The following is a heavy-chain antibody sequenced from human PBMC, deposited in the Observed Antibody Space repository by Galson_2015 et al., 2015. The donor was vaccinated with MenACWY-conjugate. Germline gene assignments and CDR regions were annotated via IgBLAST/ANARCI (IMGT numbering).Heavy chain of an antibody. CDR3: ARGPSSWAGVYFDY. CDR2: IYYSGST. J-gene: IGHJ4*02. D-gene: IGHD6-13*01. CDR1: GGSVNSGSYY. V-gene: IGHV4-61*01. Sequence: SETLSLTCTVSGGSVNSGSYYWSWIRQPPGKGLEWIGYIYYSGSTNYNPSLESRVTISIDTSKNQFSLKLSSVTAADTAVYYCARGPSSWAGVYFDYWGQGTLVTVSS.